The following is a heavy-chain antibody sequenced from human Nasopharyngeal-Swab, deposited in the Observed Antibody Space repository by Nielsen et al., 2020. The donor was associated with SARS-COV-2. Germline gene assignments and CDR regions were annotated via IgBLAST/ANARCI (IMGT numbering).Heavy chain of an antibody. V-gene: IGHV3-74*01. CDR1: GFTFSTYW. D-gene: IGHD1-1*01. Sequence: GGPLRLSCAASGFTFSTYWMHWFRQTPGKGLVWVSRITNDGGTTTYADSVKGRFTISRDNARNTLYLQMNSLRAEDTAVYYCARDKDGIGPASDYWGQGTLVTVSS. J-gene: IGHJ4*02. CDR3: ARDKDGIGPASDY. CDR2: ITNDGGTT.